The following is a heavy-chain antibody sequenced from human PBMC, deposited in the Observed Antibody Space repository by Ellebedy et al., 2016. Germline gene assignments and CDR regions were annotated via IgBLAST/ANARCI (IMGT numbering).Heavy chain of an antibody. Sequence: GESLKISXAASGFTFSDYAVSWVRQVPGKGLGWVSLISGSGSYTYYADSVKGRFTISRDNSKNNLFLQMNSLRVEDTAIYYCAKQPQLAPYFYYYYGIDVWGQGTTVTVSS. CDR1: GFTFSDYA. J-gene: IGHJ6*02. V-gene: IGHV3-23*01. CDR3: AKQPQLAPYFYYYYGIDV. CDR2: ISGSGSYT. D-gene: IGHD6-13*01.